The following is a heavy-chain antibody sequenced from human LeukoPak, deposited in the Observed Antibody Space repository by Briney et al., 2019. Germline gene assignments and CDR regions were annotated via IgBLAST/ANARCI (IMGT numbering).Heavy chain of an antibody. CDR2: ISYDGSNK. D-gene: IGHD2-8*01. Sequence: GRSLRLSCAASGFTFSSSGMHWVRQAPGKGLEWVAVISYDGSNKYYADSVKGRFTFSRDNSKNTLYLQMNSLRAEDTAVYYCAKEYCSNSVCHSLDYWGQGTLVTVSS. CDR3: AKEYCSNSVCHSLDY. V-gene: IGHV3-30*18. J-gene: IGHJ4*02. CDR1: GFTFSSSG.